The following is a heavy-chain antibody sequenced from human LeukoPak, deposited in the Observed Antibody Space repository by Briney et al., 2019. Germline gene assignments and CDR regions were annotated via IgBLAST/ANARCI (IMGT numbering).Heavy chain of an antibody. V-gene: IGHV3-23*01. Sequence: GGSLRLSCAASGFTFSSYAMSWVRQAPGKGQEWVSTISGGGDSTYYADPVKGRFTISRDNSKNTLYLQMNSLRAEDTAVYYCAKPLSAVVPLNWFDPWGQGTLVTVSS. J-gene: IGHJ5*02. D-gene: IGHD4-23*01. CDR1: GFTFSSYA. CDR3: AKPLSAVVPLNWFDP. CDR2: ISGGGDST.